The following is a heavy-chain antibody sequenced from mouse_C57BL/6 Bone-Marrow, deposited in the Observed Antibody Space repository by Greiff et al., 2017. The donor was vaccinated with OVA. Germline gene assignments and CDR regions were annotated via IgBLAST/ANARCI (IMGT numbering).Heavy chain of an antibody. CDR3: ARDYLAY. V-gene: IGHV5-17*01. CDR1: GFTFSDYG. CDR2: ISSGSSTI. Sequence: VQLKESGGGLVKPGGSLKLSCAASGFTFSDYGMHWVRQAPEKGLEWVAYISSGSSTIYYADTVKGQFTISRDNAKNTLFLQMTRLRSEDTAMYYCARDYLAYWGQGTLVTVSA. D-gene: IGHD1-1*01. J-gene: IGHJ3*01.